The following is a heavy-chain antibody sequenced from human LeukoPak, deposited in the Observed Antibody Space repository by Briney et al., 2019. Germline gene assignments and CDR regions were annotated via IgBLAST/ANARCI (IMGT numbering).Heavy chain of an antibody. J-gene: IGHJ4*02. CDR2: IHYSGIT. CDR1: GGSISSDY. CDR3: ARAPLTTATSDYFDL. Sequence: SETLSLTCSVSGGSISSDYWSWIRQPPGKGLEWIGYIHYSGITKSNPSLESRLTLSVDTSKNQLSLRLTSVTAADTAVYYCARAPLTTATSDYFDLWGLGTLVTVSS. V-gene: IGHV4-59*08. D-gene: IGHD4-17*01.